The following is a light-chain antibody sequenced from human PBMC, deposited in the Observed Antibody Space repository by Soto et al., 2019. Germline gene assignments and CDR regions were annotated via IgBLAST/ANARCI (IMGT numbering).Light chain of an antibody. Sequence: DIQLTQYPSFLSASIGDRFTITFRASQGISSYLAWYQQKPGKAPKLLIYAASTLQSGVPSRFSGSGSGTEFTLTISSLQPEDFATYYCQQLNSYPRTFGQGTKVDVK. CDR1: QGISSY. CDR3: QQLNSYPRT. V-gene: IGKV1-9*01. J-gene: IGKJ1*01. CDR2: AAS.